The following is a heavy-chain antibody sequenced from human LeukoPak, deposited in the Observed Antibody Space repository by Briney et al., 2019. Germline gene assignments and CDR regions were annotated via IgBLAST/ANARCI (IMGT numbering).Heavy chain of an antibody. V-gene: IGHV4-30-4*08. CDR1: GGSISSGDYY. CDR3: ARDGGSYYGGFDY. J-gene: IGHJ4*02. D-gene: IGHD1-26*01. Sequence: KPSETLSLTCTVSGGSISSGDYYWSWIRQPPGKGLEWIGYIYYSGSTYYNPSLKSRVTISVDTSKNQFSLKLSSVTAADTAVYYCARDGGSYYGGFDYWGQGTLVTVSS. CDR2: IYYSGST.